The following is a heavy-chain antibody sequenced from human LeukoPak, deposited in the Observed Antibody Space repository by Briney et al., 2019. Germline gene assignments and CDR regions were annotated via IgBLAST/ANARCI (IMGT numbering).Heavy chain of an antibody. D-gene: IGHD3-10*01. V-gene: IGHV3-64D*09. CDR2: ISSNGGST. CDR3: VKDALYYYGSGGYSSHFDY. J-gene: IGHJ4*02. CDR1: GFTFSSYH. Sequence: GGSLRLSCSASGFTFSSYHMHWVRQAPGKGLEYVLAISSNGGSTYYADSVKGRFIISRDNSKHTLYLQMSSLRAEDTAVYYCVKDALYYYGSGGYSSHFDYSGPGTLVTVSS.